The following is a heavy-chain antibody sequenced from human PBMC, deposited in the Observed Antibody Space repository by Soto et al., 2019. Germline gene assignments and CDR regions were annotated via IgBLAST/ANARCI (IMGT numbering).Heavy chain of an antibody. Sequence: PGGSLRLSCAAARFTFSDYCIHWVRQAPCKGLQWLATISHHGIRTHYADSVMGRFTISRDNFKKVVYLHLSGLRVEDTAIYYCAKDWVGGSNNYQLDCWGRRTAVAVCS. CDR1: RFTFSDYC. D-gene: IGHD1-26*01. J-gene: IGHJ6*01. CDR2: ISHHGIRT. V-gene: IGHV3-30*18. CDR3: AKDWVGGSNNYQLDC.